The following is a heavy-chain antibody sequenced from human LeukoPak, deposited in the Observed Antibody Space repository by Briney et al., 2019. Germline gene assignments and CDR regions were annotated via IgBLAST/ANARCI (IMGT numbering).Heavy chain of an antibody. CDR1: GFTFSYYE. V-gene: IGHV3-48*03. CDR2: TSSSGSTI. Sequence: GGSLRLSCAASGFTFSYYEMNWVRQAPGKGLEWVSYTSSSGSTIYYADSVKGRFTISRDNAKNSLYLQMNSLRAEDTAVYYCASFRYYDFWSGYGELYYWGQGTLVTVSS. D-gene: IGHD3-3*01. CDR3: ASFRYYDFWSGYGELYY. J-gene: IGHJ4*02.